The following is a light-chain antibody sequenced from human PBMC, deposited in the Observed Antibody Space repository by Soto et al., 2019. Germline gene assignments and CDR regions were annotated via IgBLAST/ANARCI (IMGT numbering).Light chain of an antibody. V-gene: IGLV1-44*01. Sequence: QSVLTQPPSASGTPGQMVTISCSGSSSNIGSNTVNWYQQLPGMAPKLLIYNNSQRPSGVPDRFSGSKSGTSASLAISGLKSEDADDYYCAAWDDSLRGLEFGGGTKLTVL. J-gene: IGLJ2*01. CDR2: NNS. CDR3: AAWDDSLRGLE. CDR1: SSNIGSNT.